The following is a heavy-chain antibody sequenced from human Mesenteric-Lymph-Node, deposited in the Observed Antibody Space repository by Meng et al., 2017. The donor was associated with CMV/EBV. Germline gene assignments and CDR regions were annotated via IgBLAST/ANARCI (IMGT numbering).Heavy chain of an antibody. CDR3: AKGDYRITFTYFGLDV. Sequence: SLKISCATSGFNFDDYDMCWVRQAPGKGLEWVSSISWNISIIAYADSVRGRFTISRDNAKNSLYLQMDNLRVEDTAVYYCAKGDYRITFTYFGLDVWGQGTTVTVSS. J-gene: IGHJ6*02. CDR2: ISWNISII. D-gene: IGHD3-16*01. V-gene: IGHV3-9*01. CDR1: GFNFDDYD.